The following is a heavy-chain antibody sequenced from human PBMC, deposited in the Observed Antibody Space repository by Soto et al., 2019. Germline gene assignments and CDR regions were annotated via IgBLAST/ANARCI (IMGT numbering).Heavy chain of an antibody. D-gene: IGHD6-13*01. CDR3: ARAHVYSSSWYYVY. CDR2: IWYDGSNK. J-gene: IGHJ4*02. V-gene: IGHV3-33*01. CDR1: GFTFSSYG. Sequence: GGSLRLSCAASGFTFSSYGMHWVRQAPGKGLEWVAVIWYDGSNKYYADSVKGRFTISRDNSKNTLYLQMNSLRAEDTAVYYCARAHVYSSSWYYVYWGQGTLVTVS.